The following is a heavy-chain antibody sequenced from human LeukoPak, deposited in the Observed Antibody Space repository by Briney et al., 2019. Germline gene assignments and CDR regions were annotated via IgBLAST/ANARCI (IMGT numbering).Heavy chain of an antibody. CDR2: IKPSGDNT. J-gene: IGHJ3*02. CDR1: GYTFTRYN. Sequence: ASVKVSCKPSGYTFTRYNLHWVRQAPGQRLEWMGIIKPSGDNTHYAQKFQGRFTMTSDTSTSSVYMELSSLISADTAVYYCARVRDGYNDAYDIWGQGTMVTVTS. V-gene: IGHV1-46*01. CDR3: ARVRDGYNDAYDI. D-gene: IGHD5-24*01.